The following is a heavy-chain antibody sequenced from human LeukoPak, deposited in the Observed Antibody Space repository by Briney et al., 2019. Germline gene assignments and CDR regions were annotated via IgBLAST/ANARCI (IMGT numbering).Heavy chain of an antibody. CDR1: GYTLTELS. D-gene: IGHD6-19*01. CDR2: FDPEDGET. Sequence: ASVKVSCKVSGYTLTELSMHWVRQAPGKGPEWMGGFDPEDGETIYAQKFQGRVTMTEDTSTDTAYMELSSLRSEDTAVYYCTTDPIAVAGTRVPLLLSAWGQGTLVTVSS. CDR3: TTDPIAVAGTRVPLLLSA. J-gene: IGHJ5*02. V-gene: IGHV1-24*01.